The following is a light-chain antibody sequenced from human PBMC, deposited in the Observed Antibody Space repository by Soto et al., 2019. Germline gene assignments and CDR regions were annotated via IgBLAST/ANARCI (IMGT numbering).Light chain of an antibody. V-gene: IGKV3-11*01. CDR2: DAS. CDR1: QSLGNY. J-gene: IGKJ4*01. Sequence: ETVLTQSPATLSLPPGERATLSCRASQSLGNYLAWYQQKPGQAPRLLIYDASTRATGTPARFSGSGSGTDFTLTISSLEPEDFAVYYCQQRSNWPTFGGGTKVDIK. CDR3: QQRSNWPT.